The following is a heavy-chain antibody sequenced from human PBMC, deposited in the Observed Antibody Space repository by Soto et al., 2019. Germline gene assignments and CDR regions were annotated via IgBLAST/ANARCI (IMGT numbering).Heavy chain of an antibody. CDR3: ARDHCSSTSCFYYYYGMDV. CDR1: GFTFSSYG. D-gene: IGHD2-2*01. J-gene: IGHJ6*02. CDR2: IWYDGSNK. Sequence: QVQLVESGGGVVQPGRSLRLSCAASGFTFSSYGMHWVRQAPGKGLEWVAVIWYDGSNKYYADSVKGRFTISRDNSENTLYLQMNSLRAEDTAVYYCARDHCSSTSCFYYYYGMDVWGQGTTVTVSS. V-gene: IGHV3-33*01.